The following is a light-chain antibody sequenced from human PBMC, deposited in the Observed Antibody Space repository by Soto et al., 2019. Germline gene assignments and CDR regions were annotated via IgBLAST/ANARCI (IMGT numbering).Light chain of an antibody. V-gene: IGLV2-8*01. Sequence: QSGLTQPPSASGSPGQSVTISCTGTKSDIGVYDFVSWYQHHPGKAPRLIIYEVVQRPSGVPDRFSGSKSGNTASLTVSGLQAADEADYFCKSYAGSNTYVFGSGTQVTVL. CDR2: EVV. CDR1: KSDIGVYDF. CDR3: KSYAGSNTYV. J-gene: IGLJ1*01.